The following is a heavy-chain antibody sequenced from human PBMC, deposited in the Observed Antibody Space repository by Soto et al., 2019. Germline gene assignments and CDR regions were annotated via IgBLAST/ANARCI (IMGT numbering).Heavy chain of an antibody. V-gene: IGHV3-23*01. Sequence: GGSLRLSCAASGFTFSSYAMSWVRQAPGKGLEWVSAISGSGGSTYYADSVKGRFTISRDNSNNTLYLQMNSLRAEDTVVYYCAKGFGFGESTYFGMGVWGQGTTVTVSS. CDR1: GFTFSSYA. CDR2: ISGSGGST. J-gene: IGHJ6*02. CDR3: AKGFGFGESTYFGMGV. D-gene: IGHD3-10*01.